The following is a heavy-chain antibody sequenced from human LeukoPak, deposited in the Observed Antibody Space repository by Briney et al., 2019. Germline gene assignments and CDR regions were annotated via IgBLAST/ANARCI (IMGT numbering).Heavy chain of an antibody. D-gene: IGHD4-17*01. CDR2: IYYSGST. Sequence: SETLSLTCTVSGGSISSYYWSWIRQPPGKGLEWIGYIYYSGSTNYNPSLKSRVTISVDTSKNQFSLKLSSVTAADTAVYYCARFARSGFTVTRGFDYWGQGTLVTVSS. J-gene: IGHJ4*02. CDR3: ARFARSGFTVTRGFDY. CDR1: GGSISSYY. V-gene: IGHV4-59*12.